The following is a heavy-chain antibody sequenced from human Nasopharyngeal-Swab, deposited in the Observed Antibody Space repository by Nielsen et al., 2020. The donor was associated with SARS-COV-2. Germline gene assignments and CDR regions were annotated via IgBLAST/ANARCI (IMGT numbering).Heavy chain of an antibody. CDR1: GFTFSSYS. D-gene: IGHD1-26*01. CDR2: ISSSSSYI. CDR3: AKDLGWELRPVPYYYYYGMDV. V-gene: IGHV3-21*01. J-gene: IGHJ6*02. Sequence: GESLKISCAASGFTFSSYSMNWVRQAPGKGLEWVSSISSSSSYIYYADSVKGRFTISRDNAKNSLYLQMNSLRAEDTAVYYCAKDLGWELRPVPYYYYYGMDVWGQGTTVTVSS.